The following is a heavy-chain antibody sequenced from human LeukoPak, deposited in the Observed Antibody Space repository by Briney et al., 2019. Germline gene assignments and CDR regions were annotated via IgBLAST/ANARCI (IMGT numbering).Heavy chain of an antibody. CDR1: GFTFSSSW. CDR2: IKQDGGEK. D-gene: IGHD6-19*01. V-gene: IGHV3-7*04. CDR3: ARIYGSGWSPLDY. J-gene: IGHJ4*02. Sequence: GGSLRLSCAASGFTFSSSWMSWVRQAPGKGLEWVANIKQDGGEKYYVGSVKGRFTISRDNAQNSLYLEMNSLSAEDTAMYYCARIYGSGWSPLDYWGQGTPVIVSS.